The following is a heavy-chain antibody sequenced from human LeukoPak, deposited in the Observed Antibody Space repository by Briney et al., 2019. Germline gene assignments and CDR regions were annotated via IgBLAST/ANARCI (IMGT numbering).Heavy chain of an antibody. V-gene: IGHV4-59*01. J-gene: IGHJ5*02. CDR2: IYDSGST. D-gene: IGHD4-17*01. CDR1: GGSISGYY. Sequence: KSSETLSLTCTVSGGSISGYYWNWIRQPPGKGLEWIGYIYDSGSTKYNPSLRSRVTFSVDTSKNLFSLKLTSLTAADTAVYYCATCRDEFGDYGFTSWGQGTLVTVSS. CDR3: ATCRDEFGDYGFTS.